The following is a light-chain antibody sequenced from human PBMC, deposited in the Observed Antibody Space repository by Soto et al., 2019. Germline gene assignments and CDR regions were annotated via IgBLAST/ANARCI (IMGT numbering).Light chain of an antibody. J-gene: IGLJ2*01. CDR3: VLYMGSGISV. CDR1: SGSVSTNYY. V-gene: IGLV8-61*01. Sequence: QTVVTQEPSFSVSPGGTVTLTCGLSSGSVSTNYYPSWYQQTPGQAPRTLVYGTNTRSSGVPDRFSGSILGNKAALTIAGAQADDESDYHCVLYMGSGISVFGGGTKVTVL. CDR2: GTN.